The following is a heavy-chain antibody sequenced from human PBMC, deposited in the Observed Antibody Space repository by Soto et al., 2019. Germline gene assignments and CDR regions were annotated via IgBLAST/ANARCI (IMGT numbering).Heavy chain of an antibody. CDR2: ISFDGSNK. CDR3: AREYYDYVWGTHWRFSFDF. V-gene: IGHV3-30-3*01. D-gene: IGHD3-16*01. Sequence: PGGSLRLSCAASGFTFNNYAMHWVRQAPGKGLEWVAVISFDGSNKYYADSVKGRFIVSRDNSRNTLYLQMNSLRPEDTAVYYCAREYYDYVWGTHWRFSFDFWGQGTLVTVSS. CDR1: GFTFNNYA. J-gene: IGHJ4*02.